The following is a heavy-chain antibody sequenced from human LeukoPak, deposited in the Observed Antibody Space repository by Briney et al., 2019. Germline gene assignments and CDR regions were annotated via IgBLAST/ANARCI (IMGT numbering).Heavy chain of an antibody. J-gene: IGHJ2*01. CDR3: AGYREYWDWHFDL. CDR1: GGSVSNYY. CDR2: IYYTET. Sequence: PSETLSLTCTVSGGSVSNYYWSWIRQSPGKGLEWIGYIYYTETSYNPSLKSRVTISADTSKNQFSLKLYSVTAADTAVYYCAGYREYWDWHFDLWGRGAPVTVSP. V-gene: IGHV4-59*02. D-gene: IGHD2-8*02.